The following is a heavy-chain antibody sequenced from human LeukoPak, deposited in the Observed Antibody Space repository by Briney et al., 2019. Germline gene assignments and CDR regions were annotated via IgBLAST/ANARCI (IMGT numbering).Heavy chain of an antibody. V-gene: IGHV4-39*01. J-gene: IGHJ5*02. CDR2: IYYSGST. CDR1: GGSISSSSYY. D-gene: IGHD3-3*01. Sequence: SETLSLTCTVSGGSISSSSYYWGWIRQPPGKGLEWIGSIYYSGSTYYNPSLKSRVTISVDTSKNQFSLKLSSVTAADTAVYYCARAYDFWSGYYYPWGQGTLVTVSS. CDR3: ARAYDFWSGYYYP.